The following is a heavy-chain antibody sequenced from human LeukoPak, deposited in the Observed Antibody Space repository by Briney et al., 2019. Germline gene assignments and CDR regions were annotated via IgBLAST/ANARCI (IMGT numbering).Heavy chain of an antibody. CDR2: ISGSGGST. CDR3: AKGHFCGIAAAGTHFDY. D-gene: IGHD6-13*01. J-gene: IGHJ4*02. Sequence: GGSLRLSCAASGFTFSSYAMSWVRQAPGKGLEWVSAISGSGGSTYYADSVKGRFTISRDNSKNTLYLQMNSLRAEDTAVYYCAKGHFCGIAAAGTHFDYWGQGTLVTVSS. CDR1: GFTFSSYA. V-gene: IGHV3-23*01.